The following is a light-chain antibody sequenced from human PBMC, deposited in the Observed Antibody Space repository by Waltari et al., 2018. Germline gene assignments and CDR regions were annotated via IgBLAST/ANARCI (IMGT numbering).Light chain of an antibody. J-gene: IGKJ2*01. V-gene: IGKV1-NL1*01. CDR1: QGISNS. CDR2: AAS. CDR3: QQYYSTLPYT. Sequence: DIQMTQSPSSLSASVGDRVTITCRASQGISNSLAWYQQKPGKAPKLLLYAASRLESGVPSRFSGSGSGTDYTLTISSLQPEDFATYYCQQYYSTLPYTFGKGTKLEIK.